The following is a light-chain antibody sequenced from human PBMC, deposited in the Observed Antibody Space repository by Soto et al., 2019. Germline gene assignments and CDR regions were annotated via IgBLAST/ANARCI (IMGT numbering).Light chain of an antibody. V-gene: IGKV3-20*01. CDR2: GSS. Sequence: EIVLTQSPGTLSLSPGERATLACRASQSVSGNYLAWYQQKPGQSPRLLIYGSSDRATGVPDRFGGSGSGTDFTLTISRVEPEDFAVYYCHQYGSSPPYTFGQGTKLEIK. CDR1: QSVSGNY. J-gene: IGKJ2*01. CDR3: HQYGSSPPYT.